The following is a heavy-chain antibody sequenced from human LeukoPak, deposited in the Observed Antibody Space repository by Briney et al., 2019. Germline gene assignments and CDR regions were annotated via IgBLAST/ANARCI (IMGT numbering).Heavy chain of an antibody. Sequence: PGGSLRLSCATSGFTFSTSWMHWVRQAPGKGLVWVSRINTDGNTRNYADSVKGRFTISRDNAKNTLCLQMNSLRAEDTAVYYCVRDMGYYDKVWGQGTLVTVSS. CDR3: VRDMGYYDKV. J-gene: IGHJ4*02. CDR1: GFTFSTSW. CDR2: INTDGNTR. D-gene: IGHD3-22*01. V-gene: IGHV3-74*01.